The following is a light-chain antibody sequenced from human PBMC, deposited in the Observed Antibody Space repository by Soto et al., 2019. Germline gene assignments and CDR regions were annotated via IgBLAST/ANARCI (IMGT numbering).Light chain of an antibody. CDR2: EVS. CDR1: SSDVGGYNY. CDR3: SSFTNTITRYA. Sequence: QSVLTQPASVSGSPGQSITSSCTGTSSDVGGYNYVSWFQHHPGKAPKLIIYEVSYRPSGVSNRFSGSKSGDTASLTISGLQAEDEADYYCSSFTNTITRYAFGTGTKVT. V-gene: IGLV2-14*01. J-gene: IGLJ1*01.